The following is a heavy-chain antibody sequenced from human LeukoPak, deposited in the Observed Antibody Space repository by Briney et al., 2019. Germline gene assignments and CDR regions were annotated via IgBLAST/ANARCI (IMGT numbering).Heavy chain of an antibody. J-gene: IGHJ6*03. Sequence: GGSLRLSCTASGFTFGDYAMSWVRQAPGKGLEWVGFIRSKAYGGTTEYAASVKGRFTISRDDSKSIAYLQMNSLKTEDTAVYYCTRGSSGSYLYYYYMDVWGKGTTATVSS. CDR3: TRGSSGSYLYYYYMDV. V-gene: IGHV3-49*04. D-gene: IGHD1-26*01. CDR1: GFTFGDYA. CDR2: IRSKAYGGTT.